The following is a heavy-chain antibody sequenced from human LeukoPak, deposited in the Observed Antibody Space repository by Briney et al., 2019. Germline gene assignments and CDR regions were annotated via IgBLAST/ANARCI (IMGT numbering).Heavy chain of an antibody. D-gene: IGHD2-15*01. V-gene: IGHV1-18*01. CDR2: ISAYNGNT. Sequence: ASVKVSFKASGYTSTSYGISWVRQAPGQGLEWMGWISAYNGNTNYAQKLQGRVTMTTDTSTSTAYMELRSLRSDDTAVYYCARGLGYCSGGSCYYTYYFDHGGQGTLVTVSS. J-gene: IGHJ4*02. CDR1: GYTSTSYG. CDR3: ARGLGYCSGGSCYYTYYFDH.